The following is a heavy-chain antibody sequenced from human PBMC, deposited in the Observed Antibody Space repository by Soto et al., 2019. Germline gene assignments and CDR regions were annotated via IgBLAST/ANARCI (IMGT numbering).Heavy chain of an antibody. Sequence: GGSLRLSCAASGFTFSSYGMHWVRQAPGKGLEWVAVISYDGSNKYYADSVKGRFTISRDNSKNTLYLQMNSLRAEDTAVYYRSEDKMDSGYEYWGQGTLVTVSS. CDR2: ISYDGSNK. J-gene: IGHJ4*02. D-gene: IGHD5-12*01. CDR1: GFTFSSYG. V-gene: IGHV3-30*18. CDR3: SEDKMDSGYEY.